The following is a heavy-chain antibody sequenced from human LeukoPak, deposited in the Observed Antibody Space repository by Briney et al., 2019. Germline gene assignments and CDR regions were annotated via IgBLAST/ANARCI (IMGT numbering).Heavy chain of an antibody. J-gene: IGHJ4*02. Sequence: SETLSLTCTVSGGSISSYYWSWIRQPPGKGLEWIGYIYYSGSTNYNPSLKSRVTISVDTSKNQFSLKLSSVTAAHTAVYYCARDEVEGALDYWGQGTLVTVSS. CDR3: ARDEVEGALDY. CDR1: GGSISSYY. CDR2: IYYSGST. D-gene: IGHD1-26*01. V-gene: IGHV4-59*01.